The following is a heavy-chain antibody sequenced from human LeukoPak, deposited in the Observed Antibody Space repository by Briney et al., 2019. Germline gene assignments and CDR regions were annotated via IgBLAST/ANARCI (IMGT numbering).Heavy chain of an antibody. CDR3: ARGTRGDYDYYFDY. J-gene: IGHJ4*02. CDR2: IYYSGST. Sequence: TLSLTCTVFGGSISSGGYYWSWIRQHPGKGLEWIGYIYYSGSTYYNPSLKSRVTISVDTSKNQFSLKLSSVTAADTAVYYCARGTRGDYDYYFDYWGQGTLVTVSS. D-gene: IGHD4-17*01. CDR1: GGSISSGGYY. V-gene: IGHV4-31*03.